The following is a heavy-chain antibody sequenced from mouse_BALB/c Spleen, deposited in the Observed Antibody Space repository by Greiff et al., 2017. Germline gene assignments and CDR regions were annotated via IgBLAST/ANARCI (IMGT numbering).Heavy chain of an antibody. CDR2: ISYSGST. CDR3: ARWLPYWYFDV. CDR1: GYSITSDYA. V-gene: IGHV3-2*02. D-gene: IGHD2-2*01. J-gene: IGHJ1*01. Sequence: EVKLEESGPGLVKPSQSLSLTCTVTGYSITSDYAWNWIRQFPGNKLEWMGYISYSGSTSYNPSLKSRISITRDTSKNQFFLQLNSVTTEDTATYYCARWLPYWYFDVWGAGTTVTVSS.